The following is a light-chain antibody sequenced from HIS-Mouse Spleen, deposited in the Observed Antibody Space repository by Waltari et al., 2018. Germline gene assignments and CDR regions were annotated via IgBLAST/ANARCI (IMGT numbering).Light chain of an antibody. V-gene: IGLV2-14*03. Sequence: QSALTQPASVSGSPGQSITISCTGTSSDVGGYNYVSWYQQHPGKAPKLMIYDVSNRPAGVCNRFSGSKSGNTASLTISGLQAEDEADYYCSSYTSSSTEVFGGGTKLTVL. CDR1: SSDVGGYNY. CDR3: SSYTSSSTEV. J-gene: IGLJ2*01. CDR2: DVS.